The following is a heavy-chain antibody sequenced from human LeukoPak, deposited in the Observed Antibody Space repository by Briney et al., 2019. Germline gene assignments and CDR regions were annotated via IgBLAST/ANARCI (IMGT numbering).Heavy chain of an antibody. V-gene: IGHV1-24*01. CDR2: FDPEDGER. CDR3: ATVRSLRDFWSGYSTYPSITYCFDY. CDR1: GYTLTELS. J-gene: IGHJ4*02. D-gene: IGHD3-3*01. Sequence: ASVKVSCKVSGYTLTELSMHWVRQAPGKGLEWMGGFDPEDGERIYAQKFQGKVTMTEDTFTDTAYMELSSLRSEDTAVYYCATVRSLRDFWSGYSTYPSITYCFDYWGQGTLVTVSS.